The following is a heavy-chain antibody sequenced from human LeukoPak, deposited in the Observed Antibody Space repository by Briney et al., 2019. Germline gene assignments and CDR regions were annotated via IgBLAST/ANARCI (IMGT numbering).Heavy chain of an antibody. J-gene: IGHJ4*02. V-gene: IGHV4-38-2*02. CDR3: ARIWGYCSTINCRNARGLSY. Sequence: SETLSLTCSVSGYSISTDYYWGWIRPPPGEGLEGIGSIYHSWINLYNSSLKSQVVISVDTSKNQFSLKLSSVSAADTAVYYCARIWGYCSTINCRNARGLSYWGQGTLVTVSS. CDR1: GYSISTDYY. D-gene: IGHD2-2*01. CDR2: IYHSWIN.